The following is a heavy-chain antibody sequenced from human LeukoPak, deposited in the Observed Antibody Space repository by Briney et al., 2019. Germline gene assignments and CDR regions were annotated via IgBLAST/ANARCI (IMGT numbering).Heavy chain of an antibody. D-gene: IGHD2-21*02. CDR3: ARSFGNVVVTANDY. V-gene: IGHV3-30-3*01. CDR1: GFTFSSNP. Sequence: QPGGSLRLSCAASGFTFSSNPMHWVRQAPGKGLEWVAVISDDGSNEYYADSVKGRFTISRDNSKNTLYLQMNSLKLEDTAVYYCARSFGNVVVTANDYWGQGTLVTVSS. J-gene: IGHJ4*02. CDR2: ISDDGSNE.